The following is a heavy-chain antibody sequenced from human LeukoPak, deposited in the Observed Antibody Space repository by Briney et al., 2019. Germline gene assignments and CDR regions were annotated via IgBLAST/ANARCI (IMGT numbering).Heavy chain of an antibody. J-gene: IGHJ4*02. CDR2: INPGNGNT. D-gene: IGHD2-21*01. Sequence: ASVKVSCKASKYTLADHDIHWVRQAPGQRLEWMGWINPGNGNTKYSQNFQGRITITRDTSATTAYMDLSSLRSEDTAMYYCARRLGRSFDYWGQGTLVTVSS. CDR3: ARRLGRSFDY. CDR1: KYTLADHD. V-gene: IGHV1-3*01.